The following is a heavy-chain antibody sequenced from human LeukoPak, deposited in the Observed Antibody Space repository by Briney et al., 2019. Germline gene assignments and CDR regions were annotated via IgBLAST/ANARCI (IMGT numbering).Heavy chain of an antibody. J-gene: IGHJ4*02. D-gene: IGHD4-11*01. CDR3: ARDGDRTYSPLRY. V-gene: IGHV3-21*01. CDR2: ISSGSSYI. CDR1: GFTLSRYS. Sequence: GGSLRLSCAASGFTLSRYSMNWVRQAPGKGLEWVSSISSGSSYIYYADSVKGRFTISRDNAKNSLYLQMNSLRAEDTAVYYCARDGDRTYSPLRYWGQGTLVTVSS.